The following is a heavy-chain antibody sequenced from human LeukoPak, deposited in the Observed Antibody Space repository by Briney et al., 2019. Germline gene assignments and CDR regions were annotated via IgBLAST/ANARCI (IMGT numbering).Heavy chain of an antibody. J-gene: IGHJ4*02. V-gene: IGHV1-8*01. CDR1: GYTFTSYD. CDR3: ARGYSGYLFFDY. Sequence: ASVKVSCKASGYTFTSYDINWVRQATGQGLEGMGWMNPNSGNTGYAQKFQGRVTMTRNTSISTAYMELSSLRSEDTAVYYCARGYSGYLFFDYWGQGTLVTVSS. D-gene: IGHD5-12*01. CDR2: MNPNSGNT.